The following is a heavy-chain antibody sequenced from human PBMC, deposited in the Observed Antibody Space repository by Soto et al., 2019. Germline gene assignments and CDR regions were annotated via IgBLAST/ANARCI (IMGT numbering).Heavy chain of an antibody. V-gene: IGHV1-18*01. Sequence: QVQLVQSGAEVVKPGASVRVSCKTSGHTFSSYGFTWVRQAPGQGLEWMGCISAYNGNTNYAQKFQGRVTVTTDTSTSTAYMELRSLRSDDTAVYYCARALYCSGGSCYFDHWGQGTLVTVSS. CDR3: ARALYCSGGSCYFDH. D-gene: IGHD2-15*01. J-gene: IGHJ4*02. CDR2: ISAYNGNT. CDR1: GHTFSSYG.